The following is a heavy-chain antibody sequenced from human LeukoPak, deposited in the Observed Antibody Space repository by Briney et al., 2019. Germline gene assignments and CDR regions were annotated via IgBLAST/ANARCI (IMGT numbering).Heavy chain of an antibody. V-gene: IGHV3-30*03. CDR3: ARIPGGYFDY. J-gene: IGHJ4*02. D-gene: IGHD2-21*01. Sequence: GGSLRLSCAASGFTFSSYGMHWVRQAPGKGLEWVAVISYDGSNKYYADSVKGRFTISRDNSKNTLYLQMNSLRAEDTAVYYCARIPGGYFDYWGQGTLVTVSS. CDR1: GFTFSSYG. CDR2: ISYDGSNK.